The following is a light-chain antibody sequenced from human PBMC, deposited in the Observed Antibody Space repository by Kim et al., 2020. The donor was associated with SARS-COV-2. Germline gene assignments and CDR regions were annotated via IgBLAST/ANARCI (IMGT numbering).Light chain of an antibody. Sequence: QSVLTQPPSVSAAPGQKVTISCSGSTSNIGNNLLCWYQQLPGTVPKLLIYDNNKRPSGIPDRFSGSKSGTSATLDITGLQTGDEADYYCGTWDSSLSEVVFGGGTQLTVL. CDR2: DNN. V-gene: IGLV1-51*01. J-gene: IGLJ2*01. CDR1: TSNIGNNL. CDR3: GTWDSSLSEVV.